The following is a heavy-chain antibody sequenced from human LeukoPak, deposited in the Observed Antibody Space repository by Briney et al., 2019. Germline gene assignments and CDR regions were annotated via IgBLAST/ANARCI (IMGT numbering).Heavy chain of an antibody. D-gene: IGHD3-22*01. CDR1: GGTFSSYA. CDR3: ARDRARRDYYDSSGSLLAFDI. J-gene: IGHJ3*02. CDR2: IIPIFGTA. V-gene: IGHV1-69*05. Sequence: GASVKVSCKASGGTFSSYAISWVRQAPGQGLEWMGGIIPIFGTANYAQKFQGRVTITTDESTSTAYMELSSLRSEDTAVYYYARDRARRDYYDSSGSLLAFDIWGQGTMVTVSS.